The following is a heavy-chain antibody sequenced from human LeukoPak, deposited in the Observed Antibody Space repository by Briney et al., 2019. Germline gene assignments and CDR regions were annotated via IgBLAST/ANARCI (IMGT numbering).Heavy chain of an antibody. J-gene: IGHJ4*02. D-gene: IGHD5/OR15-5a*01. Sequence: KVSCKASGYTFTGYYMHWLRQLPGKGLEWMGIIYPGDSDTRYSPSFQDQVTISADKDLRTASLQGKSQKASDTAMYYLARLNSVYNSYFDYWGQGTLVTVSS. V-gene: IGHV5-51*01. CDR2: IYPGDSDT. CDR3: ARLNSVYNSYFDY. CDR1: GYTFTGYY.